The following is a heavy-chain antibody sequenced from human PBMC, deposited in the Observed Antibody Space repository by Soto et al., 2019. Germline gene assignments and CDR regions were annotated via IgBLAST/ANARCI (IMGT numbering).Heavy chain of an antibody. Sequence: GGSLRLSCAASGFTFSSYDMHWVRQATRKGLEWVSTITAAGDTYYPGSVKGRFTISRENAKNSLYLQMNSLRAGDTAVYYCARAGLRGYDYWGQGTLVTVSS. CDR3: ARAGLRGYDY. J-gene: IGHJ4*02. CDR2: ITAAGDT. V-gene: IGHV3-13*01. D-gene: IGHD5-12*01. CDR1: GFTFSSYD.